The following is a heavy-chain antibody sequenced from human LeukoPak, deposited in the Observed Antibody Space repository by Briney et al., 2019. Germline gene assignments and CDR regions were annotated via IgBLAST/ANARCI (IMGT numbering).Heavy chain of an antibody. CDR3: TRRGILTGYMFDY. CDR1: GYTLTELS. D-gene: IGHD3-9*01. CDR2: INPSGGST. J-gene: IGHJ4*02. V-gene: IGHV1-46*03. Sequence: GASVKVSCKVSGYTLTELSMHWVRQAPGKGLEWMGIINPSGGSTTYAQKFQGRVTMTSDTSTSTVYMELSSLRSDDTAVYYCTRRGILTGYMFDYWGQGTLVTVSS.